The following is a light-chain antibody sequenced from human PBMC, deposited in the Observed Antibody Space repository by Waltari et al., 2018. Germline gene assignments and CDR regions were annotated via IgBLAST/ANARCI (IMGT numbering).Light chain of an antibody. CDR2: RNN. CDR1: SPNTGSNY. V-gene: IGLV1-47*01. Sequence: QSVLTQPPSASGTPGQRVTISCSGSSPNTGSNYVYWYQQLPGTAPKLLIYRNNQRPSGVPDRFSGSKSGTSASLAISGLRSEDEADYYCAAWDDSLSGPHVVFGGGTKLTVL. CDR3: AAWDDSLSGPHVV. J-gene: IGLJ2*01.